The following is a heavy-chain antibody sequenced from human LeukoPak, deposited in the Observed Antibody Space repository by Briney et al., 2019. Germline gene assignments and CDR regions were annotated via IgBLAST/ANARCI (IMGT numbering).Heavy chain of an antibody. D-gene: IGHD2-2*02. CDR2: ISAYNGNT. CDR1: GYTFTSYG. Sequence: ASVKVSCKASGYTFTSYGISWVRQAPGQGLEWMGWISAYNGNTNYAQKLQGRVTMTTDTSTSTAYMELRSLRSDDTAVYYCARTGGGYQLLYPLVDYYYYGMDVWGQGTTVTVSS. V-gene: IGHV1-18*01. J-gene: IGHJ6*02. CDR3: ARTGGGYQLLYPLVDYYYYGMDV.